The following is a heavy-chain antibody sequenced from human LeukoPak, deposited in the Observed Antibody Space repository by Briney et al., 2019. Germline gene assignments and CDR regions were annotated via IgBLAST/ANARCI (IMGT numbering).Heavy chain of an antibody. J-gene: IGHJ6*03. CDR1: GYTFTGYY. Sequence: GASVKVSCKASGYTFTGYYMHWVRQAPGQGLGWMGWMNPNSGNTGYAQKFQGRVTMTRNTSISTAYMELSSLRSEDTAVYYCARGRSSGWYKSGYYYMDVWGKGTTVTVSS. D-gene: IGHD6-19*01. V-gene: IGHV1-8*02. CDR2: MNPNSGNT. CDR3: ARGRSSGWYKSGYYYMDV.